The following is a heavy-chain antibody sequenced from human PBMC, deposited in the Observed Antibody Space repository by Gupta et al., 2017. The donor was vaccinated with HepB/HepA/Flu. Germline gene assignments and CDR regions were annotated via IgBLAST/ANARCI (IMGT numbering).Heavy chain of an antibody. CDR1: GGSISSYY. J-gene: IGHJ4*02. V-gene: IGHV4-59*08. Sequence: QVQLQESGPGLVKPSETLSLTCTVSGGSISSYYWSWIRQPPGKGLEWIGYIYYSGSTNYNPSLKSRVTIAVDTSKNQFSLKLSSVTAADTAVYYCERHLPIYDFWSGYDYWGQGTLVTVSA. D-gene: IGHD3-3*01. CDR3: ERHLPIYDFWSGYDY. CDR2: IYYSGST.